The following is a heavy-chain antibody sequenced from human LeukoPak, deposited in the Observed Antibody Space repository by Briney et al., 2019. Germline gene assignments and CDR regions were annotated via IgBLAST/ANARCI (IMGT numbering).Heavy chain of an antibody. V-gene: IGHV3-30*18. Sequence: PGGSLRLSCAASGFTFSSYGMHWVRQAPGKGLEWVAVISYDGSNKYYADSVKGRFTISRDNSKNTLYLQMNSLRAEDTAVYYCAKALAWGAVADPFDYWGQGTLVTVSS. D-gene: IGHD6-19*01. CDR1: GFTFSSYG. CDR2: ISYDGSNK. CDR3: AKALAWGAVADPFDY. J-gene: IGHJ4*02.